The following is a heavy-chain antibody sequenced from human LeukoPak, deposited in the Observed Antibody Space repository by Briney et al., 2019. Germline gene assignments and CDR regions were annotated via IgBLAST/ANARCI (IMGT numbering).Heavy chain of an antibody. J-gene: IGHJ6*03. Sequence: GASVKVSCKASGYTFTCYYMHWGRQAPGQGREGMGGINTNSGGRNYAQKFQGRVTMTTDTSISTAYMELSRLRSDDTAVYYCARGGYCSSTSCSPADYYYYMDVWGKGTTVTVSS. CDR3: ARGGYCSSTSCSPADYYYYMDV. V-gene: IGHV1-2*02. D-gene: IGHD2-2*01. CDR1: GYTFTCYY. CDR2: INTNSGGR.